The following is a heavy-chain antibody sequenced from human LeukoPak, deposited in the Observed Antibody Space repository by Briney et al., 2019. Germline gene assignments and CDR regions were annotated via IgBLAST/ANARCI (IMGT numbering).Heavy chain of an antibody. CDR2: ISSKAYGGTT. V-gene: IGHV3-49*04. CDR1: GFTFGDYA. D-gene: IGHD2-21*02. J-gene: IGHJ4*02. Sequence: GGSLRLSCAVSGFTFGDYAMSWVRQAPRKGLEWVGFISSKAYGGTTEYPASVKGRFTISRDDSKSIAYLQMNSLKPEDTAVYYCTTAGFDYWGQGTLVTVSS. CDR3: TTAGFDY.